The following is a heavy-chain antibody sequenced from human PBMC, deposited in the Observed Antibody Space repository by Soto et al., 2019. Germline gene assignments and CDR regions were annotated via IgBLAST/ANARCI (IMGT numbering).Heavy chain of an antibody. V-gene: IGHV4-30-4*01. J-gene: IGHJ4*02. CDR3: ARAGFSYGHLLF. D-gene: IGHD3-10*01. Sequence: ASETLSLTCNVSGGPIKTGDYYWNWIRQPPGRGLEWIGYVFYSGATNYSPSLKSRAAISMDTSKNQFSLSPTSVTAADTAVYYCARAGFSYGHLLFWGQGIRVTVSS. CDR1: GGPIKTGDYY. CDR2: VFYSGAT.